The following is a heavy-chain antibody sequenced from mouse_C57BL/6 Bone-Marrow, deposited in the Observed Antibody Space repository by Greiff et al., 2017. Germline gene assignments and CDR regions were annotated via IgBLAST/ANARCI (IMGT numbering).Heavy chain of an antibody. CDR1: GYTFTSYG. J-gene: IGHJ2*01. Sequence: QVQLKESGAELARPGASVKLSCKASGYTFTSYGISWVKQRTGQGLEWIGEIYPRSGNTYYNEKFKGKATLTADKSSSTAYMELRSLTSEDSAVYCCATNYYGSSYVLDYWGQGTTLTVSS. D-gene: IGHD1-1*01. CDR2: IYPRSGNT. V-gene: IGHV1-81*01. CDR3: ATNYYGSSYVLDY.